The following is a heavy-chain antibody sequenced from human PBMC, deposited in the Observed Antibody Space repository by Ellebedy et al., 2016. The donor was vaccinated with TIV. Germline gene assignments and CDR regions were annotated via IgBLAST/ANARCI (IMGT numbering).Heavy chain of an antibody. V-gene: IGHV3-23*01. CDR1: GFNFRNYA. Sequence: PGGSLRLSCPGAGFNFRNYAMSWVRQAPGKGLEWVSAISGSGSSTFYAGSVKGRFTISRDSSKDMLYLQINSLSPEDSALYYCAKAMSGAGAATTTFDSWGQGTLVTVSS. D-gene: IGHD2-15*01. J-gene: IGHJ4*02. CDR2: ISGSGSST. CDR3: AKAMSGAGAATTTFDS.